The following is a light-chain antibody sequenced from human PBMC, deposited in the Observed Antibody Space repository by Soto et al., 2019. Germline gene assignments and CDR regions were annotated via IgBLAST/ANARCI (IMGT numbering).Light chain of an antibody. Sequence: DIQMTQSPSTLSASVGDRVTITCRASQSRNRWLAWYQQNPGKAPTLLIHKTSIFSSDAPSRFRGSESGTAYTLTIRGLQPDDVATAYGPHSVGVSGMFGQGTKVEIQ. CDR1: QSRNRW. J-gene: IGKJ1*01. CDR3: PHSVGVSGM. CDR2: KTS. V-gene: IGKV1-5*03.